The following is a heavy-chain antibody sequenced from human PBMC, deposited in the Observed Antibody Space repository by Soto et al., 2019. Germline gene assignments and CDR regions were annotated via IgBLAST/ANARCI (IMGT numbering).Heavy chain of an antibody. V-gene: IGHV1-69*13. D-gene: IGHD3-3*01. CDR1: GGTFSSYA. J-gene: IGHJ6*02. CDR2: IIPIFGTA. CDR3: ADSSRFLEWPPAQIRYYYGMDV. Sequence: SVKVSCKASGGTFSSYAIRWVRQAPGQGLEWMGGIIPIFGTANYAQKFQGRVTITADESTSTAYMELSSLRSEDTAVYYCADSSRFLEWPPAQIRYYYGMDVWGQGTTVTVSS.